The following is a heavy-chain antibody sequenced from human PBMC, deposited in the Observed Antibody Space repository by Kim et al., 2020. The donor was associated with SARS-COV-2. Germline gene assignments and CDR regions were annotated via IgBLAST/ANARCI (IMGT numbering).Heavy chain of an antibody. CDR2: IYSGGSST. V-gene: IGHV3-23*03. CDR1: GFTFSSYA. CDR3: AQGGRARGAFDI. J-gene: IGHJ3*02. Sequence: GGSLRLSCAASGFTFSSYAMSWVRQAPGKGLEWVSVIYSGGSSTYYADSVKGRFTISRDNSKNTLYLQMNSLRAEDTAVYYCAQGGRARGAFDIWGQGTMVTVSS. D-gene: IGHD3-10*01.